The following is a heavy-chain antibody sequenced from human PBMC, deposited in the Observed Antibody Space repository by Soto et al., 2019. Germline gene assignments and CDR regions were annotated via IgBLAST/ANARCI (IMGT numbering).Heavy chain of an antibody. Sequence: PSETLSLTFTVSGASINNTSYYWGWIRQSPGKGLEWIGNIYYSGKTYYSPSLKSRVSISVDASRNQFSLRLSSVTAADTAVYYCGRPWGIGLTPPGPWGQGVLVTVSS. CDR2: IYYSGKT. CDR1: GASINNTSYY. J-gene: IGHJ5*02. D-gene: IGHD6-13*01. V-gene: IGHV4-39*01. CDR3: GRPWGIGLTPPGP.